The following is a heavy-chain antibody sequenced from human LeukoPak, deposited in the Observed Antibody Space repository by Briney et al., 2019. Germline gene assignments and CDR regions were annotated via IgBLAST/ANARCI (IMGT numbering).Heavy chain of an antibody. CDR3: ARHRLPRYYYDSSGFVYGY. D-gene: IGHD3-22*01. Sequence: GESLKISCKGSGYSFTSYWIGWVRQMPGKGLEWMGIIYPGDSDTRYSPSFQGQVTISADKSISTAYLQWSSLKASDTAMYYCARHRLPRYYYDSSGFVYGYWGQGTLVTVSS. CDR1: GYSFTSYW. J-gene: IGHJ4*02. V-gene: IGHV5-51*01. CDR2: IYPGDSDT.